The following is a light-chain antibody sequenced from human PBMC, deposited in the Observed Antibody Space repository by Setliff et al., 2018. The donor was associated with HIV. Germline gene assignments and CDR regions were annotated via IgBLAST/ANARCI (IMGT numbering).Light chain of an antibody. Sequence: QSVLTQPASVSGSPGQSITISCTAATSDVGGFTYVSWYQQHPGKAPKLMIYDVTHRPSGVSNRFSGSKSGNTAPLTISGLQAEDEADYYCSSYTTNTDVFGGGTQLTVL. V-gene: IGLV2-14*03. CDR3: SSYTTNTDV. J-gene: IGLJ3*02. CDR1: TSDVGGFTY. CDR2: DVT.